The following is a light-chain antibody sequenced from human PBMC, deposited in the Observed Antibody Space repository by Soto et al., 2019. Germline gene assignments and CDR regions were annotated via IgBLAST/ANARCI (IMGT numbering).Light chain of an antibody. CDR1: QSVSSSY. CDR3: QQYGSSSWT. Sequence: EIVLTQSPGTLPLSPGERATLSCSASQSVSSSYLAWYQQKPGQAPRLLIYGASSRATGIPDRFSGSGSGTDFTLTISRLEPEDFAVYYCQQYGSSSWTFGQGTKVDIK. J-gene: IGKJ1*01. V-gene: IGKV3-20*01. CDR2: GAS.